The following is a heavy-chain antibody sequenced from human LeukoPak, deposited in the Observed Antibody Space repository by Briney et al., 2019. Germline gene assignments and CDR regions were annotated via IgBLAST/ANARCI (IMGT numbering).Heavy chain of an antibody. CDR3: AKHPRHCGVDCYSDFDY. CDR2: ISGSGGTA. Sequence: GGSLRLSCAASGFTFTSYAMSWVRQAPGKGLEWVSAISGSGGTANYADSVKGRFTISRDNSKNTLYLQMNSLRAEDTAVYYCAKHPRHCGVDCYSDFDYRGPGTLVTVSS. D-gene: IGHD2-21*02. V-gene: IGHV3-23*01. CDR1: GFTFTSYA. J-gene: IGHJ4*02.